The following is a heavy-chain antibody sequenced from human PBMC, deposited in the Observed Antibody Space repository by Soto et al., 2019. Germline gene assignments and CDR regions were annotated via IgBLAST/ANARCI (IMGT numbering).Heavy chain of an antibody. J-gene: IGHJ5*02. V-gene: IGHV3-23*01. D-gene: IGHD2-21*01. CDR3: AKGSIEYCASVDR. Sequence: EVQLLESGGGLVLPGGSLRLACAASGFSFNSYAMLWVRQVPGKGLEWVSVISARGGSSYFADSVKGSCTMARDNSKNVLSLEMNNLRAEDTATYFCAKGSIEYCASVDRWGQGTLVLVSS. CDR1: GFSFNSYA. CDR2: ISARGGSS.